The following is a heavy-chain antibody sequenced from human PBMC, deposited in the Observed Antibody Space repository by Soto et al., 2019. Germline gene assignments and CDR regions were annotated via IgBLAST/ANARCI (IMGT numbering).Heavy chain of an antibody. CDR1: GYTFTGYY. CDR2: INPNSGGT. V-gene: IGHV1-2*04. CDR3: AGEVGRRVLGFGELSGGMAG. J-gene: IGHJ6*02. D-gene: IGHD3-10*01. Sequence: ASVKVSCKASGYTFTGYYMHWVRQAPGQGLEWMGWINPNSGGTNYAQKFQGWVTMTRDTSISTAYMELSRLRSDDTAVYYCAGEVGRRVLGFGELSGGMAGWGQVTTVTVSS.